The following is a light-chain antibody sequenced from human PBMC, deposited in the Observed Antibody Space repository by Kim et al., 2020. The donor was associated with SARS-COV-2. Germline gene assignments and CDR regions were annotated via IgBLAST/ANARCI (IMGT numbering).Light chain of an antibody. CDR1: SSNIGNNY. CDR3: GTWDSSLSAGGV. V-gene: IGLV1-51*01. Sequence: QSVLTQPPSVSAAPGQKVTISCFGSSSNIGNNYVSWYQQLPGTAPKLLIYDNNKRPSGIPDRFSGSKSGTLATLGITGLQTGDEADYYCGTWDSSLSAGGVFGGGTQLTVL. J-gene: IGLJ3*02. CDR2: DNN.